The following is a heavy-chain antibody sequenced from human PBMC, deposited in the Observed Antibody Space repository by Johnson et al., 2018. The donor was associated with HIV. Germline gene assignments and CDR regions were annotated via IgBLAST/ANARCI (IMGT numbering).Heavy chain of an antibody. CDR2: ISSSGSSI. J-gene: IGHJ3*01. CDR3: ARDATPWGGDYVGYAFDL. Sequence: QVQLVESGGGLVKPGGSLRLSCAGSGFTFSDHYMSWVRQAPGKGLEWVSYISSSGSSIYYTDSVKGRFTISRDNTKKSLYLQMNSLTADDTAIYYCARDATPWGGDYVGYAFDLWGQGTMVTVSS. D-gene: IGHD4-17*01. V-gene: IGHV3-11*04. CDR1: GFTFSDHY.